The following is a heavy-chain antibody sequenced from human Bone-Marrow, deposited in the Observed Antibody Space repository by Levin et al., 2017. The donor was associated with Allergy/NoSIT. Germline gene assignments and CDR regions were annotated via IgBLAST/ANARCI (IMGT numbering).Heavy chain of an antibody. CDR3: AKVVHLEYSGYDGAFDS. V-gene: IGHV3-9*01. CDR1: GFTFDDYA. CDR2: ISWNSGSI. D-gene: IGHD5-12*01. Sequence: GGSLRLSCAASGFTFDDYAMHWVRQAPGKGLEWVSGISWNSGSIGYADSVKGRFTISRDNAKNSLYLQMNSLRAEDTALYYCAKVVHLEYSGYDGAFDSWGQGTMVTVSS. J-gene: IGHJ3*02.